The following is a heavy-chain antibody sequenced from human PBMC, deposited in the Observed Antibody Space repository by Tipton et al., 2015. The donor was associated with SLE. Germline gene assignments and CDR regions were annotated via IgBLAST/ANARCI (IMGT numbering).Heavy chain of an antibody. D-gene: IGHD3-3*01. CDR2: IKEDGNEK. CDR3: ANSRFVPEAY. V-gene: IGHV3-7*01. Sequence: SLRLSCAASGFTFSTYWMGWVRQAPGKGLEWVANIKEDGNEKYYVDSVKGRFTISRDNAKNSLDVQMNSLRADDTAVYYCANSRFVPEAYWGQGTLVTVSS. J-gene: IGHJ4*02. CDR1: GFTFSTYW.